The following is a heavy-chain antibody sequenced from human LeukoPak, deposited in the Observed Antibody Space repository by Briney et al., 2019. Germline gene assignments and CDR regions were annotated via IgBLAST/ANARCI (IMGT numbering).Heavy chain of an antibody. J-gene: IGHJ4*02. V-gene: IGHV3-30-3*01. CDR2: ISYDGSNK. Sequence: PGGSLRLSCAASGFTFSSYAMHWVRQAPGKGLEWVAVISYDGSNKYYADSVKGRFTISRDNSKNTLYLQMNSLRAEDTAVYYCARGVRGSGNFDYWGQGTLVTVSS. D-gene: IGHD3-10*01. CDR1: GFTFSSYA. CDR3: ARGVRGSGNFDY.